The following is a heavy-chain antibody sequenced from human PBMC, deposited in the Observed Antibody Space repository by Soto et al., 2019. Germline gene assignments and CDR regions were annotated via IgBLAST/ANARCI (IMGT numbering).Heavy chain of an antibody. CDR2: IYYSGST. V-gene: IGHV4-39*01. J-gene: IGHJ4*02. CDR3: ARNNYDKDGYYFDY. Sequence: KTSETLSLTCTVSGGSISSSSYYWGWIRQPPGKGLEWIGSIYYSGSTYYNPSLKSRVTISVDTSKNQFSLKLSSVTAADTAVYYCARNNYDKDGYYFDYWGQGTLVTVSS. CDR1: GGSISSSSYY. D-gene: IGHD3-22*01.